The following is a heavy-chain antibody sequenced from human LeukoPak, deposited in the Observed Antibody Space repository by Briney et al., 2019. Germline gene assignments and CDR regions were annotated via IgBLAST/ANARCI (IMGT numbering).Heavy chain of an antibody. D-gene: IGHD3-10*01. CDR1: GFPFDDYT. J-gene: IGHJ4*02. CDR3: AKDHYYGSGSYSRWVYFDY. Sequence: GGPLRLSCAASGFPFDDYTMHWVRQAPGRGPECVSLICWDGGSTYYADSVKGRFTISRDNSKNSLYLQMNSLRTEDTALYFCAKDHYYGSGSYSRWVYFDYWGQGTLVTVSS. CDR2: ICWDGGST. V-gene: IGHV3-43*01.